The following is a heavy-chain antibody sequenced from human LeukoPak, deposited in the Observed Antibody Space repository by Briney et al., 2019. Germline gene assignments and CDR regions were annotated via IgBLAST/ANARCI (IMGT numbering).Heavy chain of an antibody. J-gene: IGHJ3*02. V-gene: IGHV4-39*07. CDR2: IFYSGST. CDR3: ARGLTMVRGDAFDI. CDR1: GGSISTSNYY. Sequence: SETLSLTCTVSGGSISTSNYYWGWIRQPPGKGLEWIGNIFYSGSTYYNPSLKSRVTLSVDTSKNQFSLKLSSVTAADTAVYYCARGLTMVRGDAFDIWGQGTMVTVSS. D-gene: IGHD3-10*01.